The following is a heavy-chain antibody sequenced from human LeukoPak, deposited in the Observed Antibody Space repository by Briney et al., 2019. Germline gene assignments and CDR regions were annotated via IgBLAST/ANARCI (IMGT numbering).Heavy chain of an antibody. CDR2: IKQDGSEK. J-gene: IGHJ1*01. CDR1: GFTFSSYW. D-gene: IGHD3-22*01. Sequence: GGSLRLSCAVSGFTFSSYWTSWVRQAPGKGLEWVANIKQDGSEKYYVDSVKGRFTISRDNAKNSLYLQMNSLRAEDTAVYYCARDCYYDSSGYGCFQHWGQGTLVTVSS. V-gene: IGHV3-7*01. CDR3: ARDCYYDSSGYGCFQH.